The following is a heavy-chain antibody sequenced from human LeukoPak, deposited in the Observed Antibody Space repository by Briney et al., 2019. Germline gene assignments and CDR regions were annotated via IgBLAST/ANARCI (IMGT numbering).Heavy chain of an antibody. D-gene: IGHD6-13*01. Sequence: ASVKVSCKASGYTFTSYGISWVRQAPGQGLEWMGGIIPIFGTANYAQKFQGRVTITADESTSTAYMELSSLRSEDTAVYYCARVHSSSWGAFDYWGQGTLVTVSS. V-gene: IGHV1-69*13. J-gene: IGHJ4*02. CDR3: ARVHSSSWGAFDY. CDR1: GYTFTSYG. CDR2: IIPIFGTA.